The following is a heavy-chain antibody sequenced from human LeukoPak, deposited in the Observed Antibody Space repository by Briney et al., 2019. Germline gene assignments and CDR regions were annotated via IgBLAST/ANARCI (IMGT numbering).Heavy chain of an antibody. D-gene: IGHD5-12*01. V-gene: IGHV3-23*01. CDR2: ISGSGGST. CDR3: ARGPGYGHYFDY. J-gene: IGHJ4*02. Sequence: GGSLRLSCAASGFTFDDYGMSWVRQAPGKGLEWVSAISGSGGSTYYADSVKGRFTISRDNSKNTLYLQMNSLRDEDTAVYYCARGPGYGHYFDYWGQGALVTVSS. CDR1: GFTFDDYG.